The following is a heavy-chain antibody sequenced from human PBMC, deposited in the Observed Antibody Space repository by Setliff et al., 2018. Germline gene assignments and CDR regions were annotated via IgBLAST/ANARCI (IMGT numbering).Heavy chain of an antibody. CDR3: ARERYFDWFFEY. J-gene: IGHJ4*01. D-gene: IGHD3-9*01. V-gene: IGHV1-18*01. Sequence: ASVKVSCKAYGYSFSDSAVNWVRQAPGQGLEWVGWISAYSGNAYYAQKLQDRVTLTTDTSTTTAYLELRSLRPDDTAVYYCARERYFDWFFEYWGRGTLVTVSS. CDR1: GYSFSDSA. CDR2: ISAYSGNA.